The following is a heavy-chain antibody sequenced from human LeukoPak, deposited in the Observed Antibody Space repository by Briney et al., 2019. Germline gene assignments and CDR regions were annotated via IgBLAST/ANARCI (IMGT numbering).Heavy chain of an antibody. D-gene: IGHD3-16*01. Sequence: GGSLRLSCVASGFTFDDYGMSWVRQAPGKGLEWVSAINWNGGRTGYADSVKGRFTISRDNAKNSLYLQMNSLRAEDTALYYCAILGGVDAFDIWGQGTKVTVSS. V-gene: IGHV3-20*04. CDR2: INWNGGRT. CDR1: GFTFDDYG. CDR3: AILGGVDAFDI. J-gene: IGHJ3*02.